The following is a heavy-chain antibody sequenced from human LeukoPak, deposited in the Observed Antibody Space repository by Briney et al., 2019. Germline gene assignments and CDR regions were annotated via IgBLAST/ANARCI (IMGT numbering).Heavy chain of an antibody. CDR1: GFTFSSFW. V-gene: IGHV3-30*02. CDR3: AKNLAHSSGWYSDY. Sequence: GGSLRLPCAASGFTFSSFWMNWVRQAPGKGLEWVAFIRYDGSNKYYADSVKGRFTISRDNSKNTLYLQMNSLRAEDTAVYYCAKNLAHSSGWYSDYWGQGTLVTVSS. CDR2: IRYDGSNK. J-gene: IGHJ4*02. D-gene: IGHD6-19*01.